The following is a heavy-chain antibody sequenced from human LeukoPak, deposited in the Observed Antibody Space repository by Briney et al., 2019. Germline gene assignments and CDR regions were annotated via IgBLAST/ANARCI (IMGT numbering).Heavy chain of an antibody. V-gene: IGHV4-59*12. CDR3: ARDRPGHY. CDR1: GGSISSYY. J-gene: IGHJ4*02. CDR2: IYYSGST. Sequence: SETLSLTCTVSGGSISSYYWSWIRQPPGKGLEWIGYIYYSGSTNYNPSLKSRVTISVDTSKNQFSLKLSSVTAADTAVYYCARDRPGHYWGQGTLVTVSS.